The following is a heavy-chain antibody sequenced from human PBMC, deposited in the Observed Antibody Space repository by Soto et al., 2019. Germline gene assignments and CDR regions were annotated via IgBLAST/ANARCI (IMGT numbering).Heavy chain of an antibody. CDR2: INWNGASA. CDR1: GFAFDDYG. CDR3: ARGAYCRASSCYLFFAH. Sequence: EVQLVESGGGVVRPGGSLRLSCAGSGFAFDDYGMSWVRQTPGKGLEWVSGINWNGASAGYADSVKGRFTISRDNAKNYLYLQMNNLRAEDTAFYYCARGAYCRASSCYLFFAHWGQGTLVTVSS. J-gene: IGHJ4*02. D-gene: IGHD2-2*01. V-gene: IGHV3-20*04.